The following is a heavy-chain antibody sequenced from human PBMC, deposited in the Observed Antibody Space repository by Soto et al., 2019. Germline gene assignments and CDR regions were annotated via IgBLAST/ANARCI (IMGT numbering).Heavy chain of an antibody. Sequence: GGSLRLSCAASGFTFSRYGMHWVRQAPGKGLEWVAVISSDGTNKYHADSVKGRFSISRDNTKNTLYLQMNSLRGEDTAVYYCAKDGGSIFSYYGMDVWGQGTTVTVSS. V-gene: IGHV3-30*18. CDR3: AKDGGSIFSYYGMDV. CDR2: ISSDGTNK. J-gene: IGHJ6*02. CDR1: GFTFSRYG. D-gene: IGHD2-15*01.